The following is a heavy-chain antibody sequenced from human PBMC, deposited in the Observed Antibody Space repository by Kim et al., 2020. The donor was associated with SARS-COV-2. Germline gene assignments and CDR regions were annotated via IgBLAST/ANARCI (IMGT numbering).Heavy chain of an antibody. V-gene: IGHV3-74*01. J-gene: IGHJ4*02. CDR2: VNSDGSST. Sequence: GGSLRLSCVASGFTFSSYWMHWVRQAPGKGLVWVSRVNSDGSSTSYADSVKGRFTISRDNARNTLYLQMNSLRAEDTAVYYCASLSTGYVWDKFEYWGQGTLVTVSS. D-gene: IGHD3-16*01. CDR3: ASLSTGYVWDKFEY. CDR1: GFTFSSYW.